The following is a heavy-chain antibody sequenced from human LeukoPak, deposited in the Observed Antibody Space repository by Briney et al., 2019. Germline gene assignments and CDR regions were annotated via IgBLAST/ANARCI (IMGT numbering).Heavy chain of an antibody. V-gene: IGHV3-23*01. CDR1: GFTFSNFD. J-gene: IGHJ4*02. CDR3: AKGCFTAHCAAAWTCTY. Sequence: PGGTLRLSCAASGFTFSNFDMSWVPPAPGKGLKWVSTLSGSGGSKYYAVHVRGSITISRANSMDTFSLHMHSLSAADAAEYYCAKGCFTAHCAAAWTCTYWGEGTLVTVSS. D-gene: IGHD2-8*01. CDR2: LSGSGGSK.